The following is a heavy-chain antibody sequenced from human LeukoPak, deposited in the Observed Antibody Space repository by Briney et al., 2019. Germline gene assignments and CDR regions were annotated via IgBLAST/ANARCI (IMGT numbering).Heavy chain of an antibody. CDR2: IYYSGST. CDR3: ARNTDDYVWGSYRYTPYFDY. J-gene: IGHJ4*02. CDR1: AYSISSGFY. D-gene: IGHD3-16*02. Sequence: PSETLSLTCSVSAYSISSGFYWGWIRQPPGKGLEWIGSIYYSGSTYYNPSLKSRVTISVDTSKNQFSLKLSSVTAADTAVYYCARNTDDYVWGSYRYTPYFDYWGQGTLVTVSS. V-gene: IGHV4-38-2*02.